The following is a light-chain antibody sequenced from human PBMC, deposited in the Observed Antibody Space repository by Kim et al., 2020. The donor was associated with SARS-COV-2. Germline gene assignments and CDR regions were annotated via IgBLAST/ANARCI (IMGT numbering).Light chain of an antibody. CDR1: RDINNF. J-gene: IGKJ1*01. CDR3: VQYATFPRT. CDR2: AAS. Sequence: ASVGDRVTITWRASRDINNFLGWFQQKPGEAPKRLIHAASSLQSGVPSRFSGSGSGTEFTLTISSLQPEDFATYYCVQYATFPRTFGQGTKVDIK. V-gene: IGKV1-17*03.